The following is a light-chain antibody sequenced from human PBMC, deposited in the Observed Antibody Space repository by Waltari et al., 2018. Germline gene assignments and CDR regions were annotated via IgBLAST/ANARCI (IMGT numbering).Light chain of an antibody. CDR1: QSVLYSSDNKNY. CDR3: QQYYSTPLT. V-gene: IGKV4-1*01. Sequence: DIVMTQSPDSLAVSLGERATINCKSSQSVLYSSDNKNYLAWYQQKPGQPPKLLIYWASTRESVVPDRFSGSGSGTDFTLTISSLQAEDVAVYYCQQYYSTPLTFGVGTKVEIK. CDR2: WAS. J-gene: IGKJ4*01.